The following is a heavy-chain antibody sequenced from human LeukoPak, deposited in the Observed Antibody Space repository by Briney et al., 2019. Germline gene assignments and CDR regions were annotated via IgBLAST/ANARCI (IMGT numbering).Heavy chain of an antibody. CDR3: ASFKTTVVTRVPQLGFDY. CDR1: GYTFTGYY. V-gene: IGHV1-2*02. J-gene: IGHJ4*02. Sequence: ASVKVSCKASGYTFTGYYMHWVRQAPGQGLEWMGWINPNSGGTNYAQKFQGRVTMTRDTSISTAYMELSRLRSDDTAVYYCASFKTTVVTRVPQLGFDYWGQGTLVTVSS. D-gene: IGHD4-23*01. CDR2: INPNSGGT.